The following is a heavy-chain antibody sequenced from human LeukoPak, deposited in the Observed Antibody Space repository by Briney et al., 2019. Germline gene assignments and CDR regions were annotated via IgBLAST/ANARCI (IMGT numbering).Heavy chain of an antibody. V-gene: IGHV3-7*02. D-gene: IGHD5-24*01. CDR1: GFTFSNYW. CDR2: INQGGSEK. J-gene: IGHJ4*02. CDR3: ARAVEMATADY. Sequence: PGGSLRLSCVASGFTFSNYWMSWVRQAPGKGLEWVANINQGGSEKYYVDSVKGRFTISRDSAKNSLYLQMNSLRAEDTAVYYCARAVEMATADYWGQGTLVTVSS.